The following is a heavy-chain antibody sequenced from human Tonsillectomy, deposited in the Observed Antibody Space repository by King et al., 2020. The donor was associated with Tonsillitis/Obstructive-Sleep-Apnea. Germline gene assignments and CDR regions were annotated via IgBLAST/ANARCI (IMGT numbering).Heavy chain of an antibody. CDR3: AKDGRSGGGCSGGSCSSDY. D-gene: IGHD2-15*01. J-gene: IGHJ4*02. CDR1: GFTFSSYG. CDR2: ISYDGSNK. V-gene: IGHV3-30*18. Sequence: VQLVESGGGVVQPGRSLRLSCAASGFTFSSYGMHWVRQAPGKGLEWVAVISYDGSNKYYADSVKGRFTISRDNSKNTLYLQMNSLRAEDTAVYYCAKDGRSGGGCSGGSCSSDYWGQGTLVTVSS.